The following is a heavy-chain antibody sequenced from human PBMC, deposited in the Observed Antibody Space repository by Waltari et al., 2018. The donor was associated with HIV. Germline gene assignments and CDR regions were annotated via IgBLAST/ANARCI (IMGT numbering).Heavy chain of an antibody. CDR3: VRGPACSGGTCYTLFDF. D-gene: IGHD2-15*01. CDR2: VNPGNGYT. Sequence: QVQLVQSGAELKTPGASVTVSCTASGYNFTSYALHWLRQAPGQRPEWVAWVNPGNGYTKYSRKFQARVTVARDEVAETAYMVLTSVTTEDTAVYYCVRGPACSGGTCYTLFDFWGQGTLVSVTS. J-gene: IGHJ4*02. CDR1: GYNFTSYA. V-gene: IGHV1-3*01.